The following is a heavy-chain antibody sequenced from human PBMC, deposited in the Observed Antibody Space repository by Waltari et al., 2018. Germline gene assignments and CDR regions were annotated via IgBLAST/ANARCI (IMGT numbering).Heavy chain of an antibody. J-gene: IGHJ6*02. CDR3: ARRDHDFWSGYFSV. D-gene: IGHD3-3*01. CDR2: IYYTGST. CDR1: GDSVNHANYY. Sequence: QLQLQESGPGLVRASETLSLTCTVSGDSVNHANYYWGVVRQSPRKGLEWIGTIYYTGSTSYNPSLKSRVTVSIDTSKNQFSLKLSSVTAADTAVYFCARRDHDFWSGYFSVWGQGTTVTVSS. V-gene: IGHV4-39*01.